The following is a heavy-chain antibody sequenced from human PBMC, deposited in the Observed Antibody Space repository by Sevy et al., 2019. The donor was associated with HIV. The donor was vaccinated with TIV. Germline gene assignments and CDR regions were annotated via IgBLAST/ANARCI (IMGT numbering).Heavy chain of an antibody. CDR3: ARDSEAAYYDFWSGTANNWFDP. CDR2: IYTSGST. CDR1: GGSISSYY. Sequence: SETLSLTCTVSGGSISSYYWSWIRQPAGKGLEWIGRIYTSGSTNYNPSLKSRVTMSVDTSKNQFSLKLSSVTAADTAVYYCARDSEAAYYDFWSGTANNWFDPWGQGTLVTVSS. V-gene: IGHV4-4*07. J-gene: IGHJ5*02. D-gene: IGHD3-3*01.